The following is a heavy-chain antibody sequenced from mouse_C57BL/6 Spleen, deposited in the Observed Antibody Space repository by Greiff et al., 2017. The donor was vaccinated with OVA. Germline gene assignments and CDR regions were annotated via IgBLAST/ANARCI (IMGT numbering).Heavy chain of an antibody. V-gene: IGHV1-72*01. CDR2: IAPNSGVT. J-gene: IGHJ4*01. D-gene: IGHD2-5*01. CDR1: GYTFTSYW. Sequence: VQLQQPGAELVKPGASVKLSCKASGYTFTSYWLHWVKQRPGRGLEWIGRIAPNSGVTKYNEKFKSKAPLTVDKPSSTAYMQLSSLTSEDSAVYYCARSLGYSNHYYAMDYWGQGTSVTVSS. CDR3: ARSLGYSNHYYAMDY.